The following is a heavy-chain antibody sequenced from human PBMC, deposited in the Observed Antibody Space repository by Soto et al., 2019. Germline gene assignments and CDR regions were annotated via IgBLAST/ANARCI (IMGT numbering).Heavy chain of an antibody. J-gene: IGHJ3*02. CDR1: GFTVSSNY. V-gene: IGHV3-66*01. D-gene: IGHD3-3*01. CDR2: IYSGGST. Sequence: EVQLVESGGGLVQPGGSLRLSCAASGFTVSSNYMSWVRQAPGKGLEWVSVIYSGGSTYYADSVKGRFTISRDNSKTTLYLQMNSLRAEDTAVYYCARVVLSGDDFWSGYYDEKPNDAFDIWGQGTMVTVSA. CDR3: ARVVLSGDDFWSGYYDEKPNDAFDI.